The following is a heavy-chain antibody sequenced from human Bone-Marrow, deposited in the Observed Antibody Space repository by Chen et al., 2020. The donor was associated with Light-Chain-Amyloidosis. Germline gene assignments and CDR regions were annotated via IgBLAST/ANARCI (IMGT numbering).Heavy chain of an antibody. Sequence: QVQLQESGPGLVKPSENLSLTCTVSGGSISSYYWSWIRQPPGKGLEWIGFIYYSGSTNYNPSLKSRVTISVDTSKNQFSLKLSSVTAADTAVYYCARSSSSWYEEYYYYYYYMDVWGKGTTVTVSS. CDR2: IYYSGST. V-gene: IGHV4-59*12. J-gene: IGHJ6*03. CDR3: ARSSSSWYEEYYYYYYYMDV. D-gene: IGHD6-13*01. CDR1: GGSISSYY.